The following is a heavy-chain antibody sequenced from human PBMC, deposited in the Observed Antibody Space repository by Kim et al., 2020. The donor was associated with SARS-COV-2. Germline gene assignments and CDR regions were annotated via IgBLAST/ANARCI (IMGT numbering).Heavy chain of an antibody. Sequence: TYYNPALKSRVTISVDTSKNQFSLKLSSVTAADTAVYYCATLGGSGGMDVWGQGTTVTVSS. CDR3: ATLGGSGGMDV. J-gene: IGHJ6*02. D-gene: IGHD3-16*01. V-gene: IGHV4-39*01. CDR2: T.